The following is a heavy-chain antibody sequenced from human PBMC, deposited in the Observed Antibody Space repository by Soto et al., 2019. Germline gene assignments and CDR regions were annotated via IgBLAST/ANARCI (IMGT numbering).Heavy chain of an antibody. D-gene: IGHD1-20*01. V-gene: IGHV1-69*06. CDR1: GGTFSGHA. CDR3: ARGPNSVYRFDS. Sequence: QVQLVQSGAEVKKPGSSVKVSCEASGGTFSGHAISWVRQAPGQGPEWMGGLIPLFGTTQHAQNFQGRRPIAADTHTSTSYMEVTSLLFDDPAIYHCARGPNSVYRFDSWGQGTLVTVSS. CDR2: LIPLFGTT. J-gene: IGHJ4*02.